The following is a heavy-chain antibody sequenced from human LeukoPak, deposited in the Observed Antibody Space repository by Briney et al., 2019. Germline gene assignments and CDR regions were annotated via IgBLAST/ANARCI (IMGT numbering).Heavy chain of an antibody. CDR1: GGSISSYY. Sequence: SETLSLTCTVSGGSISSYYWSWIRQPPGKGLEWIGYIYYSGSTNYNPSLKSRVTISVDTSKNQFSLKLSSVTAADTAVYYCARESVSSWVHDAFDIWGQGTMVTVSS. V-gene: IGHV4-59*01. CDR3: ARESVSSWVHDAFDI. CDR2: IYYSGST. J-gene: IGHJ3*02. D-gene: IGHD6-13*01.